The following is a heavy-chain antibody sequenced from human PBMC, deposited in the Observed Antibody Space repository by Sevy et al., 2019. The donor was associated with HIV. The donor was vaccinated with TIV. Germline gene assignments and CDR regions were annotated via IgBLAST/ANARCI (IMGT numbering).Heavy chain of an antibody. CDR1: GFTFSSYA. D-gene: IGHD6-19*01. Sequence: GGSLRLSCAASGFTFSSYAMSWVRQAPGKGLEWVSAISGRGGSTYYADSVKGRFTISRDNSKNTLYRQMNSLRAEDTAVYYCARIAVAGYYFDYWGQGTLGTVSS. CDR2: ISGRGGST. J-gene: IGHJ4*02. CDR3: ARIAVAGYYFDY. V-gene: IGHV3-23*01.